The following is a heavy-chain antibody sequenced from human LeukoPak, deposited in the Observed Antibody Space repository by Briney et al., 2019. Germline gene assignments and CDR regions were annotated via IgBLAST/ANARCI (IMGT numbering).Heavy chain of an antibody. J-gene: IGHJ5*02. CDR2: IYTSGST. D-gene: IGHD2-2*01. CDR1: GGSISSYY. CDR3: ARAAVPAADNWFDP. V-gene: IGHV4-4*07. Sequence: SETLSLTCTVSGGSISSYYWSWIRQPAGKGLEWIGRIYTSGSTNYNPSLKSRVTMSVDTSKNQFSLKLSSVTAADTAVYYCARAAVPAADNWFDPWGQGTLVTVSS.